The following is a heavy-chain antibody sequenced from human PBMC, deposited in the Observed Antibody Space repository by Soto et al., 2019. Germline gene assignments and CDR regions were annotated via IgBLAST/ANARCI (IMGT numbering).Heavy chain of an antibody. Sequence: PGGSLRLSCVASGFTFSSYGMHWVRQAPGKGLEWVAIISYDGSNTYYADSVKGRFTISRDNSKNTLYLQMNSLRAEDTSVYYCARGPGYYFDYWGQGTLVTVSS. J-gene: IGHJ4*02. V-gene: IGHV3-30*03. CDR2: ISYDGSNT. CDR1: GFTFSSYG. CDR3: ARGPGYYFDY.